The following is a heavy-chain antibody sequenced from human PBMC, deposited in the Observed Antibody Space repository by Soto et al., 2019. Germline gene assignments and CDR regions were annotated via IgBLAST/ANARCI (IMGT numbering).Heavy chain of an antibody. D-gene: IGHD3-10*01. CDR1: GYTFTTYA. CDR3: ARARVVRGVKTSVPHDF. V-gene: IGHV1-3*01. Sequence: QVQLVQSGAEVKKPGASVKVSCKTSGYTFTTYAMHWVRQAPGQRLEWMGWINAGGGDTKYCQRFQCRVPISRDTAASTVYMELSSLTPEYTAVYSCARARVVRGVKTSVPHDFWGPGTLVTVSS. J-gene: IGHJ4*02. CDR2: INAGGGDT.